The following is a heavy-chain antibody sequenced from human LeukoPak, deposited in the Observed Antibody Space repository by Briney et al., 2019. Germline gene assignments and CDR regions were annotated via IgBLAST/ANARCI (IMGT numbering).Heavy chain of an antibody. D-gene: IGHD5-24*01. Sequence: GGSLRLSCAASGFTFSSYAMSRVRQAPGKGLEWVSAISGSGGSTCYADSVKGRFTISRDNSKNTLYLQMNSLRAEDTAVYFCARGGKDGYNPWGQGTLVTVSS. V-gene: IGHV3-23*01. J-gene: IGHJ5*02. CDR1: GFTFSSYA. CDR3: ARGGKDGYNP. CDR2: ISGSGGST.